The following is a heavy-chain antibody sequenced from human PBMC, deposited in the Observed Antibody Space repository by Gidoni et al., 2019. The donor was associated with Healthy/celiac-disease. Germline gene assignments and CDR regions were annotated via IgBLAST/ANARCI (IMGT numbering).Heavy chain of an antibody. Sequence: QVQLQQWGAGLLKPSETRSLTCAVYGGSFRGYYWIWIRQPPGKGLEWIGEINHSGSTNYNPSLKSRVTISVDTSKNQFSLKLSSVTAADTAVYYCARGEVAVAGTVWFDPWGQGTLVTVSS. CDR1: GGSFRGYY. CDR2: INHSGST. CDR3: ARGEVAVAGTVWFDP. J-gene: IGHJ5*02. D-gene: IGHD6-19*01. V-gene: IGHV4-34*01.